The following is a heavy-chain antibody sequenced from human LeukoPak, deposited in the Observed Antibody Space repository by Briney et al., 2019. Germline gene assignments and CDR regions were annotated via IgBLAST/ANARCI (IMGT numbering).Heavy chain of an antibody. CDR2: INTNTGNP. CDR1: GYTFTNYA. J-gene: IGHJ4*02. Sequence: ASVKVSCKASGYTFTNYAMNWVRQAPGQGLEWMGWINTNTGNPTYAQGLAGRLVFSLDASVRTPYLQISSLKAEDTAVYFCARGLYCSTTNCRLDYWGQGTLVTVSS. D-gene: IGHD2-2*01. CDR3: ARGLYCSTTNCRLDY. V-gene: IGHV7-4-1*02.